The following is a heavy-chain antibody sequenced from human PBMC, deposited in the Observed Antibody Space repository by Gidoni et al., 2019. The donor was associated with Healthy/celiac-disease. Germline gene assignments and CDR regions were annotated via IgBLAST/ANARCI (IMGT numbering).Heavy chain of an antibody. J-gene: IGHJ4*02. D-gene: IGHD6-13*01. CDR2: IWYDGSNK. V-gene: IGHV3-33*01. CDR3: ARETPYSSSFDY. Sequence: QVQLVESGGGVVQPGRSLRLSCAASGFTFSSYGMHWVRQAPGKGLEWVAVIWYDGSNKYYADSVKGRFTISRDNSKNTLYLQMNSLRAEDTAVYYCARETPYSSSFDYWGQGTLVTVSS. CDR1: GFTFSSYG.